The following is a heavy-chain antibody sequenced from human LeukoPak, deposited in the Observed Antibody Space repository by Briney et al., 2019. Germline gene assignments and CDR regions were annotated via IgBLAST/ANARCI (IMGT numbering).Heavy chain of an antibody. Sequence: ASVKVSCKASGYTFNNYGISWVRQAPAQGLERMGWISAYNANTDYAQKVQGRVSMTTETSTSTAYLELGSLGSDDTAVYYCARDLFDVLTGYYKNPSVYWGQGTLVTVSS. V-gene: IGHV1-18*01. J-gene: IGHJ4*02. CDR1: GYTFNNYG. CDR3: ARDLFDVLTGYYKNPSVY. CDR2: ISAYNANT. D-gene: IGHD3-9*01.